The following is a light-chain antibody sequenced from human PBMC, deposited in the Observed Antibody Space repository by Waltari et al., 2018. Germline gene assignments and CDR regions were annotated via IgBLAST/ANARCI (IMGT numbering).Light chain of an antibody. CDR1: QTVRSY. CDR3: QQRSNWPYT. CDR2: TAS. Sequence: EIVLTQSPATLSLSPGERATLSCRASQTVRSYLAWYQQKPGQAPRLLIFTASIRATGIPAKFSGSGSETDFTLTVSNLEPEDFAVYYCQQRSNWPYTFGQGTRVEIK. V-gene: IGKV3-11*01. J-gene: IGKJ2*01.